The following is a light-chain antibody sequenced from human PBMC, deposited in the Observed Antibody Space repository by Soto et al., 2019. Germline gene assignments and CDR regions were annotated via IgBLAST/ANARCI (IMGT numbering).Light chain of an antibody. Sequence: EIVMTQSPATLSVSPGERATLSCRASQRVASYLAWYHQKPGQTPRLLIYGASTRATGVPARFSCSGSGTEFTLTISSFQSEDFAVYYCQQYNDWPLLSFRGGPKVHIK. V-gene: IGKV3-15*01. J-gene: IGKJ4*01. CDR2: GAS. CDR1: QRVASY. CDR3: QQYNDWPLLS.